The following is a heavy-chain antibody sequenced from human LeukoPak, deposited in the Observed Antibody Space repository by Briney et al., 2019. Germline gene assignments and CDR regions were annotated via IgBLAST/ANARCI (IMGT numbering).Heavy chain of an antibody. D-gene: IGHD5-12*01. CDR3: ARGGYSGYDYYY. Sequence: PSETLSLTCTVSGGSISSGDYYWSWIRQPPGKGLEWIGYIYYSGSTNYNPSLKSRVTISVDTSKIQFSLKLSSVTAADTAVYYCARGGYSGYDYYYWGQGILVTVSS. CDR2: IYYSGST. J-gene: IGHJ4*02. CDR1: GGSISSGDYY. V-gene: IGHV4-61*08.